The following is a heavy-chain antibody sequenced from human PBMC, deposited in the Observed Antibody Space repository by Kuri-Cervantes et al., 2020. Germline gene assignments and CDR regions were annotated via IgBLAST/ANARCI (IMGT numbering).Heavy chain of an antibody. CDR3: ARDVLRYFDY. Sequence: GGSLRLSCAASGFTFSSYGMRWVRQAPGKGLEWVAVISYDGSNKYYADSVKGRFTISRDNSKNTLYLQMNSLRAEDTAVYYCARDVLRYFDYWGQGTLVTVSS. D-gene: IGHD3-9*01. CDR2: ISYDGSNK. J-gene: IGHJ4*02. CDR1: GFTFSSYG. V-gene: IGHV3-30*03.